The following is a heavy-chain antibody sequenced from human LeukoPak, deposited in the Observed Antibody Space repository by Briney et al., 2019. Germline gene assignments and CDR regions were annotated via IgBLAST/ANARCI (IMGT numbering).Heavy chain of an antibody. CDR2: IYSGGST. D-gene: IGHD4-17*01. CDR3: AGRMTTVTEYYFDC. V-gene: IGHV3-66*01. CDR1: GFTVSSNY. Sequence: PGGSLTLSCAGSGFTVSSNYMIWVRQAPGKGLEWVSVIYSGGSTYYADSVKGRFTISRDNSKNTLYLQMNSLRAEDTAVYYCAGRMTTVTEYYFDCWGQGTRVTVSS. J-gene: IGHJ4*02.